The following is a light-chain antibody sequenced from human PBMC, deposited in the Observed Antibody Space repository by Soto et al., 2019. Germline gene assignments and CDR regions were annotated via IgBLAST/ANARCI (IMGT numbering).Light chain of an antibody. V-gene: IGKV3-20*01. CDR3: QQYSSSRT. Sequence: EIGLTQSPGTLSLSPGERATLSCRTSQSVNSSYLAWYQQKPGQAPRLLIYAASSRATGIPVRFSGSGSETDFTLTITRLEPEDFAVYYCQQYSSSRTFGQGTRLENK. CDR2: AAS. CDR1: QSVNSSY. J-gene: IGKJ5*01.